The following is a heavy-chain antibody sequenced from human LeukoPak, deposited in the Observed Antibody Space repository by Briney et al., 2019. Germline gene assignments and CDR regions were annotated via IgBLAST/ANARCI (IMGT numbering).Heavy chain of an antibody. V-gene: IGHV1-69-2*01. J-gene: IGHJ3*02. CDR2: VDPEDGET. D-gene: IGHD4-17*01. Sequence: ATVKISCKVSGYTFTDYYMHWVQQAPGKGLEWMGLVDPEDGETIYAEKFQGRLTINAQKYTDTAYMERSSLRSEEAAGYYCRLGSDMTTVTTVPLDAFDIWGQGTMVTVSS. CDR3: RLGSDMTTVTTVPLDAFDI. CDR1: GYTFTDYY.